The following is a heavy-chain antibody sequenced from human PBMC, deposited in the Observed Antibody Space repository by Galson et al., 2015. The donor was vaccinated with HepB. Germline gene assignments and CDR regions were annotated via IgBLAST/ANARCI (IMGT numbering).Heavy chain of an antibody. J-gene: IGHJ4*02. V-gene: IGHV3-30*03. D-gene: IGHD3-22*01. CDR2: ISYDGSNK. CDR1: GFTFSSYG. Sequence: SLRLSCAASGFTFSSYGMHWVRQAPGKGLEWVAVISYDGSNKYYADSVKGRFTISRDNSKNTLYLQMNSLRAEDTAVYYCAVGGGYFDYWGQGTLVTVSS. CDR3: AVGGGYFDY.